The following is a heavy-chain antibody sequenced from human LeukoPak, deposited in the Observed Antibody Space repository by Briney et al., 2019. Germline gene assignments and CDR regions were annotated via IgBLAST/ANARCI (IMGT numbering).Heavy chain of an antibody. D-gene: IGHD3-10*01. CDR1: GFTFDDYA. CDR3: AKGYGSGSYYNSFDY. J-gene: IGHJ4*02. V-gene: IGHV3-9*01. Sequence: GGSLRLSCAASGFTFDDYAMHWVRQAPGKGLEWVSGISWNSGSIGYADSVKGRFTISRDNAKNSLYLQMNSLRAEDTALYYCAKGYGSGSYYNSFDYWGQGTLVTVSS. CDR2: ISWNSGSI.